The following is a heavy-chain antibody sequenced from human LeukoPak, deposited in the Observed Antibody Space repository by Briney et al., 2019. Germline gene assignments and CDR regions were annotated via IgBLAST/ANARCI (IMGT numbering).Heavy chain of an antibody. CDR3: ARGGWGRDGYNRPGGPGYYFDY. Sequence: GGSLRLSCAASGFTLSSYAMHWVRQAPGKGLEWVAVISYDGSNKYYADSVKGRFTISRDNSKNTLYLQMNSLRAEDTAVYYCARGGWGRDGYNRPGGPGYYFDYWGQGTLVTVSS. V-gene: IGHV3-30*04. J-gene: IGHJ4*02. CDR2: ISYDGSNK. D-gene: IGHD5-24*01. CDR1: GFTLSSYA.